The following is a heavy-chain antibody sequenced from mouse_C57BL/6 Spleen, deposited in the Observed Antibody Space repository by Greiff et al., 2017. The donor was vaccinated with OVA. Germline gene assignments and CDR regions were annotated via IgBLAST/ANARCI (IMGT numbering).Heavy chain of an antibody. Sequence: EVKLQQSGPELVKPGASVKISCKASGYTFTDYYMNWVKQSHGKSLEWIGDINPNNGGTSYNQKFKGKATLTVDKSSSTAYMELRSLTSEDSAVYYCARLGSGRTLDYWGQGTTLTVSS. V-gene: IGHV1-26*01. J-gene: IGHJ2*01. D-gene: IGHD4-1*01. CDR3: ARLGSGRTLDY. CDR2: INPNNGGT. CDR1: GYTFTDYY.